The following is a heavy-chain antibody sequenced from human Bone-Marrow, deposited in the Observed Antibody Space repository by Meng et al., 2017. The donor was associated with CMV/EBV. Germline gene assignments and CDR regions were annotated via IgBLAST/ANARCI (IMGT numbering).Heavy chain of an antibody. Sequence: QGQLQESGPGLVKPSDTLSLTCAVSGYSISSSNWWGWIRQPPGKGLEWIGEINHSGSTNYNPSLKSRVTISVDTSKNQFSLKLSSVTAADTAVYYCAREGHNSSGWSRWGQGTLVTVSS. V-gene: IGHV4-28*03. CDR3: AREGHNSSGWSR. D-gene: IGHD6-19*01. CDR2: INHSGST. CDR1: GYSISSSNW. J-gene: IGHJ4*02.